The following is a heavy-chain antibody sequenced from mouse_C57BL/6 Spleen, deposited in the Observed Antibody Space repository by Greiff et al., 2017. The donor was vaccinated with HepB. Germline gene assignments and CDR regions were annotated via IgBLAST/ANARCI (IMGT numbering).Heavy chain of an antibody. CDR3: ARLTTVGYFDV. Sequence: EVQVVESGGDLVKPGGSLKLSCAASGFTFSSYGMSWVRQTPDKRLEWVATISSGGSYTYYPDSVKGRFTISRDNAKNTLYLQMSSLKSEDTAMYYCARLTTVGYFDVWGTGTTVTVSS. D-gene: IGHD1-1*01. CDR1: GFTFSSYG. CDR2: ISSGGSYT. J-gene: IGHJ1*03. V-gene: IGHV5-6*01.